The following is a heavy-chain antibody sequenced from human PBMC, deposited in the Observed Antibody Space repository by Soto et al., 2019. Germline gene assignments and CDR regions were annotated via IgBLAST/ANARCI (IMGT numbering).Heavy chain of an antibody. CDR1: GFTFSSYS. V-gene: IGHV3-48*02. CDR2: ISSSSSTI. CDR3: ARGYSSGWYYYYYYGMDV. J-gene: IGHJ6*02. Sequence: GGSLRLSCAASGFTFSSYSMNWVRQAPGKGLEWVSYISSSSSTIYYADPVKGRFTISRDNAKNSLYLQMNSLRDEDTAVYYCARGYSSGWYYYYYYGMDVWGQGTTVTVSS. D-gene: IGHD6-19*01.